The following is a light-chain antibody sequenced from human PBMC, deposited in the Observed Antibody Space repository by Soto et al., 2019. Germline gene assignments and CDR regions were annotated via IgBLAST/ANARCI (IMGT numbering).Light chain of an antibody. CDR1: QSVGTF. J-gene: IGKJ1*01. CDR2: GAS. V-gene: IGKV3-20*01. CDR3: QQYGSSLT. Sequence: EIVLTQSPATLSLSPGERATLSCRASQSVGTFLAWYQQRSGQAPRLLIYGASTRASGIPDRFIGSGSGTDFTLTISRMEPEDFGVYYCQQYGSSLTFGQGTKVDIK.